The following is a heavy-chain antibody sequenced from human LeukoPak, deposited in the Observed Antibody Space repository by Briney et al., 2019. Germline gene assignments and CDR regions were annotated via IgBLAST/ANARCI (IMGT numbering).Heavy chain of an antibody. CDR2: VYYSGST. CDR1: GDSIVSSSYY. Sequence: SETLSLTCTVSGDSIVSSSYYWGWIRQPPGKGLEWIGCVYYSGSTYYNPSLKSRVTISVDTSKNQFSLKLSSVTAADTAVYYCARSDIVATTGGIDYWGQGTLVTVSS. J-gene: IGHJ4*02. D-gene: IGHD5-12*01. CDR3: ARSDIVATTGGIDY. V-gene: IGHV4-39*07.